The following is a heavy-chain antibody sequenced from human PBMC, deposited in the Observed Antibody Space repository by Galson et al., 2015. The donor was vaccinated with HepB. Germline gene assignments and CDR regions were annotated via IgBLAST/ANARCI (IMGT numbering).Heavy chain of an antibody. V-gene: IGHV1-3*01. CDR2: INAGNGKT. J-gene: IGHJ6*02. CDR3: AREILGYCSGGSCPDYYYGMDV. D-gene: IGHD2-15*01. Sequence: SVKVSCKASGYTFTKYAMHWVRQAPGQRLEWMGWINAGNGKTKYSQKFQDRVTITRDTSASTAYMELSSLRSEDTAVYYCAREILGYCSGGSCPDYYYGMDVWGQGTTVTVSS. CDR1: GYTFTKYA.